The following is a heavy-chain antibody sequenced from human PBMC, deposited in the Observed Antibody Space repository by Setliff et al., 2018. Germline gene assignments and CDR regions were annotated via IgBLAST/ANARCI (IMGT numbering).Heavy chain of an antibody. CDR2: IKEDGSEK. V-gene: IGHV3-7*01. D-gene: IGHD3-16*02. Sequence: GGSLRLSCAASGFTFSNYAMTWVRQAPGKGLEWVANIKEDGSEKYYVDSVKGRFTMSRDNAKNSLYLQMNSLRVEDTAVYYCAREIRLGELSFCAFDIWGQGTMVTVSS. CDR1: GFTFSNYA. CDR3: AREIRLGELSFCAFDI. J-gene: IGHJ3*02.